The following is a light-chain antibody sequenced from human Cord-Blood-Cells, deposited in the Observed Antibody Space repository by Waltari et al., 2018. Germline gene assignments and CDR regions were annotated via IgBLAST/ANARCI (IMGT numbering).Light chain of an antibody. CDR2: DVS. J-gene: IGLJ3*02. CDR1: SSDVGGYNS. Sequence: QSALTQPASVSGSPGQSLTISCTGASSDVGGYNSVPCYPPPPGKAPQRKIYDVSNRPSGVSKRFSGSKSGNTASLTISGLQAEHDADYYCSSYTSSSTLTVFGGGTKLTVL. CDR3: SSYTSSSTLTV. V-gene: IGLV2-14*01.